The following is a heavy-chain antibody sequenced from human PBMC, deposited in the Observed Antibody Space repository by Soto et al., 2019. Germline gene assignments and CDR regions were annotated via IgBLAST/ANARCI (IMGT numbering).Heavy chain of an antibody. V-gene: IGHV3-74*01. CDR1: GLTFNRYW. CDR2: INTDGSNT. CDR3: ARELGSAVNGYIYYFYP. J-gene: IGHJ5*02. Sequence: PGLSLRLSCAASGLTFNRYWMHWVLRAPSKGLVWVPHINTDGSNTNYADSVKGLFTISRYNAKSTLFLQMNSLRDEDTGVYLCARELGSAVNGYIYYFYPWGQGIPVTFSS. D-gene: IGHD3-22*01.